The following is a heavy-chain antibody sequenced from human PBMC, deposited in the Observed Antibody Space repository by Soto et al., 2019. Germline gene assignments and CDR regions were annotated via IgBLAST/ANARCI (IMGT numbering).Heavy chain of an antibody. Sequence: PSETLSLTCTVSGGSISSYYWSWIRQPAGKGLEWIGRIYTSGSTNYNPSLKSRVTMSVDTSKNQFSLKLSSVTAADTALYYCARSLRFLDYSYWFDPWGQGTLLTVSS. CDR3: ARSLRFLDYSYWFDP. V-gene: IGHV4-4*07. CDR2: IYTSGST. D-gene: IGHD3-3*01. CDR1: GGSISSYY. J-gene: IGHJ5*02.